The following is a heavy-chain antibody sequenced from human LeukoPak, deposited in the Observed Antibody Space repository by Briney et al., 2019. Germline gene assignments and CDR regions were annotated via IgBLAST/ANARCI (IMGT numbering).Heavy chain of an antibody. CDR2: ISDSGANT. CDR1: GFTFSSYA. Sequence: GGSLRLSCAASGFTFSSYAMGWVRQAPGKGLEWVSAISDSGANTYYADSVQGRFTISRDNAKNSLYLQMNSLRAEDTAVYYCARAGDYFDTSGYFYYFDYWGQGTLVTVSS. J-gene: IGHJ4*02. CDR3: ARAGDYFDTSGYFYYFDY. V-gene: IGHV3-23*01. D-gene: IGHD3-22*01.